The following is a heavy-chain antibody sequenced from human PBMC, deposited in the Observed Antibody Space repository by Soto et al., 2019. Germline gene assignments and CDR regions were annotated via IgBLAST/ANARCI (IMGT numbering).Heavy chain of an antibody. Sequence: GLLRLCFAAAGLMFSKYTMNLVRQAPGKGLEWVSSISSTSTDIDDADSVKGRFIISRDNAKNLLFLQMDSLRVEDTAVYYCARARSDYYAMDVWGQGTKVTVSS. CDR3: ARARSDYYAMDV. CDR1: GLMFSKYT. CDR2: ISSTSTDI. V-gene: IGHV3-21*06. J-gene: IGHJ6*02.